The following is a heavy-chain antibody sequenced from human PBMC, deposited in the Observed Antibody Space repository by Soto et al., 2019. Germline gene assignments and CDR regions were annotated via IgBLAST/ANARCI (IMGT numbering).Heavy chain of an antibody. CDR3: ARALICITTVRGVIITHDWFDP. CDR2: IYHSGST. Sequence: SETLSLTCAVSGGSISSSNWWSWVRQPPGKGLEWIGEIYHSGSTNYNPSLKSRVTISVDKSKNQFSLKLSSVTAADTAVYYCARALICITTVRGVIITHDWFDPWGQGTLVTVSS. D-gene: IGHD3-10*01. V-gene: IGHV4-4*02. CDR1: GGSISSSNW. J-gene: IGHJ5*02.